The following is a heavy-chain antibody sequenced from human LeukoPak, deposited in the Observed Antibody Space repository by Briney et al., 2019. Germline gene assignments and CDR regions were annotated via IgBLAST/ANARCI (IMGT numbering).Heavy chain of an antibody. J-gene: IGHJ6*02. CDR3: AREPFHYYGMDV. CDR2: ISSNGGST. Sequence: PGGSLRLSCAASGFTFSSYAMHWVRQAPGKGLEYVSAISSNGGSTYYANSVKGRFTISRDNSKNTLYLQMGSLRAEDMAVHYCAREPFHYYGMDVWGQGTTVTVSS. V-gene: IGHV3-64*01. CDR1: GFTFSSYA.